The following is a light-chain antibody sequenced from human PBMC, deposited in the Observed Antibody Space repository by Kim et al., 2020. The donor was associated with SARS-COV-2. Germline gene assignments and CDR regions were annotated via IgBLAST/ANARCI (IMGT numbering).Light chain of an antibody. Sequence: PGERATLSCRASQTTSSSSLAWYQQKPGQAPRLLIYGASTRATGIPDRFSGSGSGTDFTLTVNRLEPEDFAVYYCQQYGGSPMYTFGQGTKL. CDR2: GAS. V-gene: IGKV3-20*01. CDR1: QTTSSSS. CDR3: QQYGGSPMYT. J-gene: IGKJ2*01.